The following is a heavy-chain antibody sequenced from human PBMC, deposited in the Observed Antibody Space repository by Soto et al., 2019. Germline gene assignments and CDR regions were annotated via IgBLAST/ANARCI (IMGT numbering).Heavy chain of an antibody. D-gene: IGHD4-17*01. J-gene: IGHJ4*02. CDR1: SFTFTSYD. V-gene: IGHV3-30*18. CDR3: AKDPYGDGFF. CDR2: ISSDGTKN. Sequence: QVQLVESGGGVVQPGRSLRLSCAASSFTFTSYDLHWVRQAPGKGLEWVAFISSDGTKNYYADSVKGRFTISRDNSKNTLYLQMNSLRPEDTAVYPCAKDPYGDGFFWGQGTLLTVSS.